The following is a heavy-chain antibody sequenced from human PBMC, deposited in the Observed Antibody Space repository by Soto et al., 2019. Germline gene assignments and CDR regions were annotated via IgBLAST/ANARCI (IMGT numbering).Heavy chain of an antibody. CDR1: GGSVSSGDYY. CDR2: IYYSGST. D-gene: IGHD2-21*02. Sequence: QVQLQESGPGLVKPSQILSLTYTVSGGSVSSGDYYWSCIRQPPGKGLEWIGYIYYSGSTYYNPSLKSRVTISGDTSKNQSSLKLSSVTAADTAVYYCARDLAVTFDYWGQGTLVTVSS. CDR3: ARDLAVTFDY. J-gene: IGHJ4*02. V-gene: IGHV4-30-4*01.